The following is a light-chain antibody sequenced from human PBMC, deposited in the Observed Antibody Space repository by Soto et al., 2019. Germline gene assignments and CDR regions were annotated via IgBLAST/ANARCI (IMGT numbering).Light chain of an antibody. CDR3: KQYNGYPYT. V-gene: IGKV1-5*01. J-gene: IGKJ2*01. Sequence: DIQMTQSPSTLSASVGDRVTITCRASQSISSWLAWYHQKPGKAPNLLIYDASSLESGVPSRFSGSGSGTEFTLTISGLQPDEFATYYCKQYNGYPYTFGQGTKLEIK. CDR1: QSISSW. CDR2: DAS.